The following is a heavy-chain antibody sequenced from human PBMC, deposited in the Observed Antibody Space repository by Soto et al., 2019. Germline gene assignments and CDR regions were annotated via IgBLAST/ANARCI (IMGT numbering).Heavy chain of an antibody. J-gene: IGHJ6*02. CDR2: INHSGST. V-gene: IGHV4-34*01. CDR3: ARVAAAGKYYYYYYGMDV. D-gene: IGHD6-13*01. Sequence: PETLSLTCAVYGGSFSGYYWSWIRQPPGKGLEWIGEINHSGSTNYNPSLKSRVTISVDTSKNQFSLKLSSVTAADTAVYYCARVAAAGKYYYYYYGMDVWGQGTKVT. CDR1: GGSFSGYY.